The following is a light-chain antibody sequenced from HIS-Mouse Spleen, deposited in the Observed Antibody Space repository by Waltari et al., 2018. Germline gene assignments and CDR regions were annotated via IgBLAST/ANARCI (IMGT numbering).Light chain of an antibody. J-gene: IGKJ4*01. CDR2: CAT. V-gene: IGKV4-1*01. CDR1: QSVLYSSNYTNY. CDR3: QQYFSTPRT. Sequence: DIVMTQSPDSLAVSLGASATTNCKSSQSVLYSSNYTNYLAWYQQKPGQPPKLLSYCATTRASGVPVRFSGSGSGTDYTRTISSVQAEDVEVYYCQQYFSTPRTFGGGTKVEIK.